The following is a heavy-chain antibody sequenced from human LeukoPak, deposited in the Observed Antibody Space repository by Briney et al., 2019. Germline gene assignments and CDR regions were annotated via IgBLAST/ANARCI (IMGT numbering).Heavy chain of an antibody. J-gene: IGHJ5*02. CDR3: ARDTYYYDSSGYFNWFDP. CDR2: IYSGGST. CDR1: GFTVSSNY. Sequence: GRSLRLSCAASGFTVSSNYMSWVRQAPGKGLEWVSVIYSGGSTYYADSVKGRFTISRDNSKNTLYLQMNSLRAEDTAVYYCARDTYYYDSSGYFNWFDPWGQGTLVTVSS. V-gene: IGHV3-66*01. D-gene: IGHD3-22*01.